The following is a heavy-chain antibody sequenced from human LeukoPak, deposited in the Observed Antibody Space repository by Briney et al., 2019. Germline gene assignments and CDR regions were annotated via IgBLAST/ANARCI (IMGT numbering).Heavy chain of an antibody. CDR2: IYYSERT. V-gene: IGHV4-59*02. CDR3: ARGIVGTTHDDFDI. D-gene: IGHD1-26*01. J-gene: IGHJ3*02. Sequence: SETLPHTCTVSGGSVSRYSWTWIRQPPGKGLEWIAHIYYSERTNNNPSLQSRVTISLDTSKNQFSLKLASVTAADTAVYYCARGIVGTTHDDFDIWGQGTMVTVSS. CDR1: GGSVSRYS.